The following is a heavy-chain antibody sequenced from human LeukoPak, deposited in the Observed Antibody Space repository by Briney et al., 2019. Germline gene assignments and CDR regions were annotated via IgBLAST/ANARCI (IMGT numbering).Heavy chain of an antibody. CDR3: ARREPHGDYGGKIRYYYYMDV. J-gene: IGHJ6*03. D-gene: IGHD4-23*01. V-gene: IGHV4-34*01. CDR2: INHSGST. Sequence: SETLSLTCAVYSGSFSGYYWSWIRQPPGKGLEWIGEINHSGSTNYNPSLKSRVTISVDTSKNQFSLKLSSVTAADTAMYYCARREPHGDYGGKIRYYYYMDVWGKGTTITISS. CDR1: SGSFSGYY.